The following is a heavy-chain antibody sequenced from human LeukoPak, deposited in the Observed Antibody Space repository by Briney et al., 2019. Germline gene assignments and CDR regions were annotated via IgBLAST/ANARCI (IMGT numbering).Heavy chain of an antibody. V-gene: IGHV5-51*01. CDR1: GYSFTSYW. CDR2: IYPGDSDT. CDR3: ASSSFAVVTEPYYFDY. Sequence: GESLKISCKGSGYSFTSYWNGWVRQMPGKGLEWMGIIYPGDSDTRYSPSFQGQVTISADKSISTAYLQWSSLKASDTAMYYCASSSFAVVTEPYYFDYWGQGTLVTVSS. D-gene: IGHD4-23*01. J-gene: IGHJ4*02.